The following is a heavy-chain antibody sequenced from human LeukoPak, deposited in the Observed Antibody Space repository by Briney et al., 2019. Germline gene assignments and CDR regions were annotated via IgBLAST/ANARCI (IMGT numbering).Heavy chain of an antibody. Sequence: GESLKTSCKVSGYTFTSDWIGWVRQMPGKGLEWMGIIYPGDSDTRYSPSSQGQVTISADKSISTAYLQWSSLKASDTAMYYCARLPYCGGDCYPNWFDPWGQGTLVTVSS. D-gene: IGHD2-21*02. CDR2: IYPGDSDT. J-gene: IGHJ5*02. CDR3: ARLPYCGGDCYPNWFDP. V-gene: IGHV5-51*01. CDR1: GYTFTSDW.